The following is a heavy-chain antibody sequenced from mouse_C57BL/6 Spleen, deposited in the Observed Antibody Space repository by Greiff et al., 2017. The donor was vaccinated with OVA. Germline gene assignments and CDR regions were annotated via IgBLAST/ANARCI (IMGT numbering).Heavy chain of an antibody. CDR3: SRSSDALDY. Sequence: QVQLQQPGAELVKPGASVKLSCKASGYTFTSYWMHWVQQRPGRGLEWIGRIDPNSGGTKYTEKLKSQATLTVDKPSSTTSIQLTSLTSVDSAVYYCSRSSDALDYWGQGTSVTVSS. V-gene: IGHV1-72*01. CDR1: GYTFTSYW. J-gene: IGHJ4*01. CDR2: IDPNSGGT.